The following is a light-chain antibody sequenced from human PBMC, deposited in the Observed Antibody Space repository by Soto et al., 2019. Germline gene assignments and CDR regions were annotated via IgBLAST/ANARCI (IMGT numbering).Light chain of an antibody. Sequence: EVVLTQSPGTLSLSPGERATLSCRASQSVSSSDLAWYQQKPGQAPRLLISGASGRATGIPDRFSASGSGTDFTLTISRLEPEDSAVFYCHLDGASPPTFGQGTKVEI. CDR2: GAS. CDR1: QSVSSSD. CDR3: HLDGASPPT. J-gene: IGKJ1*01. V-gene: IGKV3-20*01.